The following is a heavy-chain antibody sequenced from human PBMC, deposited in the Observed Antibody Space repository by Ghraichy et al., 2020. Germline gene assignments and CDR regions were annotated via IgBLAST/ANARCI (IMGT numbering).Heavy chain of an antibody. Sequence: ESLNISCALYGGSFSGYYWAWIRQPPGKGLEWIGEVNHSGSTNYNPSLQSRVTISVDTSKNQFSLKLSSVTAADTAVYYRARSSYISSYYYALYFQHWGQGTLVTVSS. CDR3: ARSSYISSYYYALYFQH. V-gene: IGHV4-34*01. J-gene: IGHJ1*01. CDR2: VNHSGST. CDR1: GGSFSGYY. D-gene: IGHD3-22*01.